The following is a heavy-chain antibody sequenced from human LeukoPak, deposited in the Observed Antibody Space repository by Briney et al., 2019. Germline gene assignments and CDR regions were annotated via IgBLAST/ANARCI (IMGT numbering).Heavy chain of an antibody. CDR3: AMLRGYSYGTHMDV. J-gene: IGHJ6*02. CDR2: IYYSGST. D-gene: IGHD5-18*01. V-gene: IGHV4-59*01. CDR1: GGSISSYY. Sequence: SETLSLTCTVSGGSISSYYWSWIRQPPGKGLEWIGYIYYSGSTNYNPSLKSRVTISVDTSKNQFSLKLSSVTAADTAVYYCAMLRGYSYGTHMDVWGQGTTVTVSS.